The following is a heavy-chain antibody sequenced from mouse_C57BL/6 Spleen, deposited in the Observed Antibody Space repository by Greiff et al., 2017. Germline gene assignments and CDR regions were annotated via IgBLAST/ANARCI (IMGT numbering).Heavy chain of an antibody. J-gene: IGHJ4*01. CDR3: ARSPFYYYGSSYDAMDY. V-gene: IGHV1-26*01. CDR2: INPNNGGT. D-gene: IGHD1-1*01. Sequence: EVQLQQSGPELVKPGASVKISCKASGYTFTDYYMNWVKQSHGKSLEWIGDINPNNGGTSYNQKFKGKATLTVDKSSSTAYMELRSLTSEDSAVYYCARSPFYYYGSSYDAMDYWGQGTSVTVSS. CDR1: GYTFTDYY.